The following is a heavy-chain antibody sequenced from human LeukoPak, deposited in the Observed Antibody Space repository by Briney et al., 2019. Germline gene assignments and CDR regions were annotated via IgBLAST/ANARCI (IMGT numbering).Heavy chain of an antibody. CDR1: GASISSYY. D-gene: IGHD3-16*02. Sequence: MASETLSLTCTVSGASISSYYWSWIRQPPGKGLEWIGYIYYSGSTNYNPSLKSRVTISVDTSKNQFSLKLSSVTAADTAVYYCAGLPLVWGSYPQDYYYYYGMDVWGQGTTVTVSS. CDR3: AGLPLVWGSYPQDYYYYYGMDV. CDR2: IYYSGST. J-gene: IGHJ6*02. V-gene: IGHV4-59*08.